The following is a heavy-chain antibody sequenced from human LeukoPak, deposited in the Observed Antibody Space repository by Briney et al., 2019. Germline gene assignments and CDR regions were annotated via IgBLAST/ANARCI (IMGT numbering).Heavy chain of an antibody. J-gene: IGHJ2*01. CDR3: ARGVVAVAGYWYFDL. CDR1: GGSFSDYY. Sequence: SETLSLTCAVYGGSFSDYYWSWIRQPPGKGLEWIGEINHSGSTNYNPSLKSRVTISVDTSKNQFSLKLSSVTAADTAVYYCARGVVAVAGYWYFDLWGRGTLVTVSS. CDR2: INHSGST. V-gene: IGHV4-34*01. D-gene: IGHD6-19*01.